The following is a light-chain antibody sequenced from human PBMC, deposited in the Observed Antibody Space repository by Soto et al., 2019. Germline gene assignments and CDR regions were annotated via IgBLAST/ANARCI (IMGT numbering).Light chain of an antibody. CDR2: DAS. CDR3: QQYNSLLWT. CDR1: QNIRSR. J-gene: IGKJ1*01. V-gene: IGKV1-5*01. Sequence: DLQMTQSPSTLSASVGDRVTITCRASQNIRSRLAWFQQKPGKAPKLLIYDASSLESGVPQRFSGSGSGTEFTLTISSLQPDDFATYYCQQYNSLLWTFGQGTKVDI.